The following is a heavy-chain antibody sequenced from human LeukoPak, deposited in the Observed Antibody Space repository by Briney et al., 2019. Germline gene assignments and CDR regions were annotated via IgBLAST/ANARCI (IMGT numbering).Heavy chain of an antibody. CDR1: GFIFSSYS. J-gene: IGHJ4*02. CDR3: ATETIGRHYDY. V-gene: IGHV3-21*01. D-gene: IGHD1-14*01. Sequence: GGSLRLSCAASGFIFSSYSMNWVRQAPGKGLEWVSSIGPTGTDRYYADSVRGRFTISRDNAKNSMYLQMDSLRDEDTVVYYCATETIGRHYDYWGQGTPLTVSS. CDR2: IGPTGTDR.